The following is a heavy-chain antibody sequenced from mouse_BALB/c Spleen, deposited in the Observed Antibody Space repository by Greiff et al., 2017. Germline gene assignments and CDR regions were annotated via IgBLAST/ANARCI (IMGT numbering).Heavy chain of an antibody. D-gene: IGHD2-1*01. CDR1: GYTFTSYW. CDR3: TKDGNSAY. J-gene: IGHJ3*01. CDR2: IYPGSGST. Sequence: LQHPGSELVRPGASVKLSCKASGYTFTSYWMHWVKQRPGQGLEWIGNIYPGSGSTNYDEKFKSKATLTVDTSSSTAYMQLSSLTSEDSAVYYCTKDGNSAYWGQGTLVTVSA. V-gene: IGHV1S22*01.